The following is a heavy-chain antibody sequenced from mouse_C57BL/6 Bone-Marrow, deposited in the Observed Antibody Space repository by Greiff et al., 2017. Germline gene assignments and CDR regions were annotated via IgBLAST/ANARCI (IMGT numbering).Heavy chain of an antibody. D-gene: IGHD2-4*01. J-gene: IGHJ1*03. CDR3: ARDDYEGYWYFDV. CDR1: GFTFSDYG. Sequence: EVNLVESGGGLVQPGGSLKLSCAASGFTFSDYGMAWVRQAPRKGPEWVAFISNLAYSIYYADTVTGRFTISRENAKNTLYLEKSSLRSEDTAMYYCARDDYEGYWYFDVWVTGTAVTVSS. V-gene: IGHV5-15*01. CDR2: ISNLAYSI.